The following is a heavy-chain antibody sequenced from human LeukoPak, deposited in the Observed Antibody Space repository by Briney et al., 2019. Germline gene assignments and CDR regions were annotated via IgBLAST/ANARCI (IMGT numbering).Heavy chain of an antibody. CDR1: GYSISSGYY. CDR2: IYHSGST. V-gene: IGHV4-38-2*02. CDR3: ARVLGYCSGGSCYGYFDY. D-gene: IGHD2-15*01. J-gene: IGHJ4*02. Sequence: SETLSLTCTVSGYSISSGYYWGWIRQPPGKGLEWIGSIYHSGSTYYNPSLKSRVTISVDTSKNQFSLKLSSVTAADTAVYYCARVLGYCSGGSCYGYFDYRGQGTLVTVSS.